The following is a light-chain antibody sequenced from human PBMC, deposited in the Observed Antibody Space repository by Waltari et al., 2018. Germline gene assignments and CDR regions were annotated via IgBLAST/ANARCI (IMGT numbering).Light chain of an antibody. CDR2: GTS. CDR1: QSVTSIA. CDR3: QHYDGSVVT. V-gene: IGKV3-20*01. J-gene: IGKJ4*01. Sequence: DIVLTQSPGPLSLSPGDRPTLSGRASQSVTSIAFTWYQQRPGQAPRLLIYGTSSRATDIPDRFSGSGSGTDFTLTISRLEPEDFAVYFCQHYDGSVVTFGGGTKVEI.